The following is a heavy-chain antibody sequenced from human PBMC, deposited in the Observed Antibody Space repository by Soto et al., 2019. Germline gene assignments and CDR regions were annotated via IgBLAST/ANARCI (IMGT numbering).Heavy chain of an antibody. D-gene: IGHD6-19*01. J-gene: IGHJ6*02. CDR3: ARDLSAVAGTDYYYGMDA. CDR2: IIPIFGTA. CDR1: GGTFSSYA. V-gene: IGHV1-69*06. Sequence: SVKVSCKASGGTFSSYAISWVRQAPGQGLEWMGGIIPIFGTANYAQKFQGRVTITADKSTSTAYMELSSLRSEDTAVYYCARDLSAVAGTDYYYGMDAWGQGTTVTVS.